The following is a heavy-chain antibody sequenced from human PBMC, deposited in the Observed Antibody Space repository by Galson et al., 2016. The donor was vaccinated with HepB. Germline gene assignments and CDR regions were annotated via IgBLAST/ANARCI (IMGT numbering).Heavy chain of an antibody. J-gene: IGHJ5*02. V-gene: IGHV4-39*02. CDR1: GASISGSAYY. CDR3: VRDSQINWFYL. Sequence: ETLSLTCSVSGASISGSAYYWGWIRQPPGKGLEWIGTISYTGGTSYNPSLKSRVAISVDTTKNHFSLELTSVTAADTAVYFCVRDSQINWFYLWGQGTRVTVSS. CDR2: ISYTGGT.